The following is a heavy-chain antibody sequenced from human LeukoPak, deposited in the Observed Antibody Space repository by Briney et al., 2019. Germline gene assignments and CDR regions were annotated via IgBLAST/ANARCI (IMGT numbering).Heavy chain of an antibody. CDR1: GYTFTGYY. CDR2: IIPIFGTA. Sequence: ASVKVSCKASGYTFTGYYMHWVRQAPGQGLEWMGGIIPIFGTANYAQEFQGRVTITADESTSTAYMELSSLRSEDTAVYYCARDHDYCSGGSCYRPFDYWGQGTLVTVSS. D-gene: IGHD2-15*01. V-gene: IGHV1-69*13. CDR3: ARDHDYCSGGSCYRPFDY. J-gene: IGHJ4*02.